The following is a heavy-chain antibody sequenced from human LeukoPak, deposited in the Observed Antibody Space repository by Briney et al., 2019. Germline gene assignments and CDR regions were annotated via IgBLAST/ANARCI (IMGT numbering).Heavy chain of an antibody. Sequence: GGSLRLSCVGSGFIFSTYPMSWVRQAPGKGLEWVSSISGSTTYIFYADSVKGRLTISRDNAKNSLYLQMNSLTADDTALYYCATDSGRYSFASWGQGTLVTVSS. V-gene: IGHV3-21*04. CDR3: ATDSGRYSFAS. CDR1: GFIFSTYP. D-gene: IGHD3-10*01. CDR2: ISGSTTYI. J-gene: IGHJ4*02.